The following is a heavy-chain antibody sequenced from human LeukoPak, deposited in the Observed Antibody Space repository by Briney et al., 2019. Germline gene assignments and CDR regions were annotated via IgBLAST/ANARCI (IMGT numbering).Heavy chain of an antibody. V-gene: IGHV3-30*04. CDR3: ARDFSRYSDWLETDAFDI. Sequence: PGGSLRLSCAASGFTFSSYAMHWVRQAPGKGLEWVAVISYDGSNKYYADSVKGRFTISRDNSKNTLYLQMNSLRAEDTAVYYCARDFSRYSDWLETDAFDIWGQGTMVTVSS. J-gene: IGHJ3*02. D-gene: IGHD3-9*01. CDR1: GFTFSSYA. CDR2: ISYDGSNK.